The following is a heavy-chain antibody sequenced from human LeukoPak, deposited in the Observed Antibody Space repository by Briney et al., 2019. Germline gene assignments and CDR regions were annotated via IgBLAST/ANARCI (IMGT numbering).Heavy chain of an antibody. V-gene: IGHV3-74*01. D-gene: IGHD1-26*01. CDR3: AKGGKWDVTPFDY. CDR1: GFTLSSYW. J-gene: IGHJ4*02. Sequence: PGGSLRLACEASGFTLSSYWMHWVRQAPGRGLVGVSRINSDGSSTSYAASVKGRFTISRDNSKNTLYLQVNSLRAEDTAVYYCAKGGKWDVTPFDYWGQGTLVTVSS. CDR2: INSDGSST.